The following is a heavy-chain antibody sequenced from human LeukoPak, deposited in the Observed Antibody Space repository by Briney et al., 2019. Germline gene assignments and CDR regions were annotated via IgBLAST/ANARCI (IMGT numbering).Heavy chain of an antibody. D-gene: IGHD6-13*01. CDR1: GFTVSSNY. J-gene: IGHJ4*02. Sequence: GGSLRLSCAASGFTVSSNYMSWVRQAPGKGLEWVSYISSSGSTIYYADSVKGRFTISRDNAKNSLYLQMNSLRAEDTAVYYCARDGPGMYSNPTANFDYWGQGTLVTVSS. CDR2: ISSSGSTI. CDR3: ARDGPGMYSNPTANFDY. V-gene: IGHV3-11*04.